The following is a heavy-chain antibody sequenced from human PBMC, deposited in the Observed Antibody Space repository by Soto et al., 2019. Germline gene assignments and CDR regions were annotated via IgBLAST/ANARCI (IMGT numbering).Heavy chain of an antibody. Sequence: SEAVSLTCIVSGVSVRSYTWSWVRQPANKGLEWIGRVFSSVSATYNPSLKSRVSISMDTPENRISLKLDSVTAADTAVYYCAARITGKRFAPQHWGQGTLVTVSS. D-gene: IGHD1-20*01. CDR2: VFSSVSA. J-gene: IGHJ1*01. CDR1: GVSVRSYT. CDR3: AARITGKRFAPQH. V-gene: IGHV4-4*07.